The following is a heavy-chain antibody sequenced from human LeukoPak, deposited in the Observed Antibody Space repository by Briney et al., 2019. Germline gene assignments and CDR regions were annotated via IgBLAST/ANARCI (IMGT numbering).Heavy chain of an antibody. V-gene: IGHV4-59*08. CDR3: ARHFXXXGXXXSWFDP. CDR1: GGSISSYY. CDR2: IYYSGST. Sequence: SETLSLTCTVSGGSISSYYWSWIRQPPGKGLEWIGHIYYSGSTNYNPSLKSRVTISVDTSKNQFSLKLSSVTAADTAVYYCARHFXXXGXXXSWFDPWGQGTLVX. J-gene: IGHJ5*02.